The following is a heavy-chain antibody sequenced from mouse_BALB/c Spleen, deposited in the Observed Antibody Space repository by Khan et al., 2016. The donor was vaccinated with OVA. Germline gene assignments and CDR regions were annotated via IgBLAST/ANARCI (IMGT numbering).Heavy chain of an antibody. V-gene: IGHV3-1*02. CDR3: ARDGNYMHY. J-gene: IGHJ4*01. CDR1: GYSITSGYS. Sequence: EVQLQESGPDLVKPSQSLSLTCTVTGYSITSGYSWHWIRQFPGNKLEWMAYIYFSGSITYNPSLKSRISVTRDTSKNQFFLQLNSVTTEDTATYYCARDGNYMHYWGQGTLVTVSS. D-gene: IGHD2-1*01. CDR2: IYFSGSI.